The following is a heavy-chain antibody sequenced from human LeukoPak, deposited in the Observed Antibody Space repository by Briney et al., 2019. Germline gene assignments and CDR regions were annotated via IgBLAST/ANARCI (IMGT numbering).Heavy chain of an antibody. CDR1: GFTFSSYS. J-gene: IGHJ3*02. V-gene: IGHV3-23*01. CDR2: ISGSGGST. CDR3: AKGWMATISWPFDI. D-gene: IGHD5-24*01. Sequence: PGGSLRLSCAASGFTFSSYSMNWVRQAPGKGLEWVSAISGSGGSTYYADSVKGRFTISRDNSKNTLYLQMNSLRAEDTAVYYCAKGWMATISWPFDIWGQGTMVTVSS.